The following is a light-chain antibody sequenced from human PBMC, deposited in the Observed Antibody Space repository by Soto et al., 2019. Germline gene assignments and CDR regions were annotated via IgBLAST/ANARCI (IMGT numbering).Light chain of an antibody. V-gene: IGKV3-20*01. CDR1: QSVSNNY. Sequence: EIVLTQSPGTLSLSPGERATLSCRASQSVSNNYLAWYQQKPGQAPRLLIHGASTRATGIPDRFSGSGSGTDFTLTITRLEPEDSAVYYCHYYGRSSPRTFGQGTKVEIK. CDR2: GAS. J-gene: IGKJ1*01. CDR3: HYYGRSSPRT.